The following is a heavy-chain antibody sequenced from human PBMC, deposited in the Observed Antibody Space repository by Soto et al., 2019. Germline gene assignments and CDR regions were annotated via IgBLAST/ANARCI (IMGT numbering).Heavy chain of an antibody. J-gene: IGHJ4*02. D-gene: IGHD2-2*01. Sequence: QVQLVESGGGVVQPGRSLRLSCAASGFTFSSYDMHWVRQAPGKGLEWVAVISYDGSNKYYADSVKGRFTISRDNSKTTLYLQMNSLRAEDTAVYYCARTNLPESGYCSSTSCYPLDYWGQGTLVTVSS. CDR1: GFTFSSYD. CDR3: ARTNLPESGYCSSTSCYPLDY. CDR2: ISYDGSNK. V-gene: IGHV3-30-3*01.